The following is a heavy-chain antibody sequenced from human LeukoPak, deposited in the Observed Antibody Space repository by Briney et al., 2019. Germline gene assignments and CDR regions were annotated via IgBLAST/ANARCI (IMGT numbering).Heavy chain of an antibody. CDR2: ISAYNGNT. CDR3: ARVPQPDDPPRWYYDSSGVYLDY. D-gene: IGHD3-22*01. Sequence: ASVKVSCKASGYTFTSYGISWVRQAPGQGLEWMGWISAYNGNTNYAQKLQGRVTMTTDTSTSTAYMVLRSLRSDDTAVYYCARVPQPDDPPRWYYDSSGVYLDYWGQGTLVTVSS. V-gene: IGHV1-18*01. J-gene: IGHJ4*02. CDR1: GYTFTSYG.